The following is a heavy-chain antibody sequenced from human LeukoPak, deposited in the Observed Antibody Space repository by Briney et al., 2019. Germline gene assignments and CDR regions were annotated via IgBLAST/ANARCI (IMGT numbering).Heavy chain of an antibody. J-gene: IGHJ3*02. CDR1: VGTLSRNY. CDR3: ARDRRRELLHAFDI. V-gene: IGHV4-59*13. D-gene: IGHD1-26*01. CDR2: IDYSEST. Sequence: SETLSLTCTVSVGTLSRNYWIWLRQPPGKGLEWIAYIDYSESTNYNPSLKSRLTISVDASKNQFSLKLGSVTAAATAVYYCARDRRRELLHAFDIWGQGTMVTVSS.